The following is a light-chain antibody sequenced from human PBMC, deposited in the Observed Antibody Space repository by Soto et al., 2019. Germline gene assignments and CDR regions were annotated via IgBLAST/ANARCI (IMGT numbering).Light chain of an antibody. J-gene: IGKJ3*01. CDR1: QSVSSSY. CDR3: QQYGT. Sequence: EIVLTQSPGTLSLSPGERATLSCRASQSVSSSYLALYQQKPGQAPRLLIYGASSRATSIPDRFSGSGSGTDFTLTISRLEPEDFAVYYCQQYGTFGPGTKVDIK. V-gene: IGKV3-20*01. CDR2: GAS.